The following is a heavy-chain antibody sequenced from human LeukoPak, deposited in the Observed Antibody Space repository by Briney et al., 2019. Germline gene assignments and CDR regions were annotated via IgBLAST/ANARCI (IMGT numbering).Heavy chain of an antibody. D-gene: IGHD3-10*01. J-gene: IGHJ4*02. Sequence: QPGRSLRLSCAASGFTFSSYAMSWVRQAPGKGLEWVSAISGSGGSTYYADSVKGRFTISRDNSKNTLYLQMNSLRAEDTAVYYCAKVDGSGSYYQYYFDYWGQGTLVTVSS. V-gene: IGHV3-23*01. CDR2: ISGSGGST. CDR1: GFTFSSYA. CDR3: AKVDGSGSYYQYYFDY.